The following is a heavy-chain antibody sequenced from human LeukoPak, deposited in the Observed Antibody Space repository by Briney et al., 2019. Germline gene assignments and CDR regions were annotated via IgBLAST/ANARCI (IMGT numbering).Heavy chain of an antibody. CDR1: GGSISSYY. CDR2: IYTSGST. V-gene: IGHV4-4*07. J-gene: IGHJ3*02. CDR3: ARARSVYCSSTSCAFDI. Sequence: SETLSLTCTVSGGSISSYYWSWIRQPAGKGLEWIGRIYTSGSTNYNPSLKSRVTMSVDTSKNQLSLKLSSVTAADTAVYYCARARSVYCSSTSCAFDIWGQGTMVTVSS. D-gene: IGHD2-2*01.